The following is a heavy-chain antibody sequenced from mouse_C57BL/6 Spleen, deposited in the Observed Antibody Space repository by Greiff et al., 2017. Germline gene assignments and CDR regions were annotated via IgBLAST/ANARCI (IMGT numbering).Heavy chain of an antibody. D-gene: IGHD4-1*01. V-gene: IGHV1-55*01. CDR1: GYTFPSYW. Sequence: QVQLQQPGAELVKPGASVKMSCKASGYTFPSYWITWVKQRPGQGLEWIGAIYPGSGSTNYNEKFKSKATLTVDTSSSTAYMQLSSLTSEDSAVYYGAFRRLGYFDYWGPGTTLTVSS. CDR3: AFRRLGYFDY. CDR2: IYPGSGST. J-gene: IGHJ2*01.